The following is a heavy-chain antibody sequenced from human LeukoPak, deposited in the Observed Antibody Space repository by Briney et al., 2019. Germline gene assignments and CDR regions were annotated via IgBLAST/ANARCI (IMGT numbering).Heavy chain of an antibody. J-gene: IGHJ4*02. CDR2: IYTSGST. D-gene: IGHD6-19*01. CDR3: ARARRAVAVYYFDY. V-gene: IGHV4-4*07. Sequence: SETLSLTCTVSGGSISSYYWSWIRQPAGKGLEWIGRIYTSGSTNYNPSLKSRVTISVDTSKNQFSLKLSSVTAADTAVYYCARARRAVAVYYFDYWGQGTLVTVSS. CDR1: GGSISSYY.